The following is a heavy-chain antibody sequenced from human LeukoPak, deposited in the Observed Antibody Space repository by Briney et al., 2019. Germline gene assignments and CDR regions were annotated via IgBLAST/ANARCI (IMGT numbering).Heavy chain of an antibody. D-gene: IGHD2-21*02. V-gene: IGHV4-30-2*01. J-gene: IGHJ4*02. Sequence: SETLSLTCAVSGGSISSGGYSWSWIRQPPGKGLEWIGYIYHSGSTYYNPSLKSRVTISVDRSKNQFSLKLSSVTAADTAVYYCASGILAYCGGDCRDYSGQGTLVTVSS. CDR2: IYHSGST. CDR1: GGSISSGGYS. CDR3: ASGILAYCGGDCRDY.